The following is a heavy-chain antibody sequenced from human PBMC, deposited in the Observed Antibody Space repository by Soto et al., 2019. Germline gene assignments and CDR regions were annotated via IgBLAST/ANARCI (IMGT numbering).Heavy chain of an antibody. CDR3: ARESGGATATLDYYYFYMDV. J-gene: IGHJ6*03. V-gene: IGHV1-2*04. CDR1: GDSFNDYY. D-gene: IGHD5-12*01. CDR2: INPNSGVT. Sequence: VQLVQSGAEVKKPGASVKVSCKSSGDSFNDYYLHWVRQAPGQGLEWMGWINPNSGVTKYAQKFQGWVTMTRDTSIRTVYMELSRLRSDDTDVYYCARESGGATATLDYYYFYMDVWGKGTTVTVSS.